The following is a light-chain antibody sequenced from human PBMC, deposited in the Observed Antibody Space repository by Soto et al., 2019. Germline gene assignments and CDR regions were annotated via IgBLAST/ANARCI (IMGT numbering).Light chain of an antibody. Sequence: QSALTQPASVSGSPGQSITISCTGTSGDVGSYSPVSWYQQLPGKAPKLIIYEVTKRPSGVSNRFSGSKSGNTASLTISGLQAEDEADYYCYSYTTSSTRVFGGGTKLTVL. CDR2: EVT. J-gene: IGLJ2*01. V-gene: IGLV2-14*02. CDR3: YSYTTSSTRV. CDR1: SGDVGSYSP.